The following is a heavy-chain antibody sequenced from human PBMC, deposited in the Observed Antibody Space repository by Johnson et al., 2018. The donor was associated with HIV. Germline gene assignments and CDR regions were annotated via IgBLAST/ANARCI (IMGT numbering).Heavy chain of an antibody. CDR1: GFTFSSYA. J-gene: IGHJ3*02. V-gene: IGHV3-30*14. D-gene: IGHD3-10*01. CDR3: AKDMVVRENGAFDI. CDR2: ISYDGSNK. Sequence: QVHLVESGGGLVKPGGSLRLSCAASGFTFSSYAMHWVRQAPGKGLEWVAVISYDGSNKYYADSVKGRFTISRDNSKNTLYLQMNSLRAEDTALYYCAKDMVVRENGAFDIWGQGTMVTVSS.